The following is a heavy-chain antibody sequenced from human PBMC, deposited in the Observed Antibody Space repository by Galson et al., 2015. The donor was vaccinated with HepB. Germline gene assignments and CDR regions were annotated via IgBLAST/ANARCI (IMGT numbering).Heavy chain of an antibody. D-gene: IGHD5-18*01. CDR2: IIPIFGTA. J-gene: IGHJ6*03. Sequence: SVKVSCKASGGTFSSYAISWVRQAPGQGLEWMGGIIPIFGTANYAQKFQGRVTITADESTSTAYMELSSLRSEDTAVYYCASRGYSYGSPQSYYYYYYMDVWGKGTTVTVSS. CDR1: GGTFSSYA. V-gene: IGHV1-69*13. CDR3: ASRGYSYGSPQSYYYYYYMDV.